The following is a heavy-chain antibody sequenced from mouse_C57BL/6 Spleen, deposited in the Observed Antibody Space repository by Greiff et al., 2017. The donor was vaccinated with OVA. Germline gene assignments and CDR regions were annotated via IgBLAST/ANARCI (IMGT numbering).Heavy chain of an antibody. J-gene: IGHJ3*01. CDR1: GYTFTSYW. Sequence: VQLQQPGAELVKPGASVKLSCKASGYTFTSYWMHWVKQRPGQGLEWIGMIHPNSGSTNYNEKFKSKATLTVDKSSSTAYMQLSSLTSEDSAVYYCARGYDGYYWAWFAYWGQGTLVTVSA. CDR2: IHPNSGST. CDR3: ARGYDGYYWAWFAY. D-gene: IGHD2-3*01. V-gene: IGHV1-64*01.